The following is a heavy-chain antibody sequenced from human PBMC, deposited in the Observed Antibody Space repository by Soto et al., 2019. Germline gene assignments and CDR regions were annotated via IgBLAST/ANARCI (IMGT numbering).Heavy chain of an antibody. V-gene: IGHV1-18*01. Sequence: QVRLVQSGAEVKKPGASVKVSCKASGYTFTSYGISWVRQAPGQGLEWMGWISGYNGNTNYAQKLQGRVTMTTDTSTSTAYMELRSLRSDDTAVYYCARGLLGLGSGYYFDYWGQGTLVTVSS. CDR2: ISGYNGNT. J-gene: IGHJ4*02. CDR3: ARGLLGLGSGYYFDY. D-gene: IGHD2-21*01. CDR1: GYTFTSYG.